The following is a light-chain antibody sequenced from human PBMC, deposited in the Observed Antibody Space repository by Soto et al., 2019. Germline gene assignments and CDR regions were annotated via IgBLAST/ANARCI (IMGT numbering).Light chain of an antibody. J-gene: IGLJ3*02. CDR1: ASDIGANYD. CDR3: QSYDFTLGAFWV. V-gene: IGLV1-40*01. Sequence: QSALTQPPSVSGAPGQRLTISCTGGASDIGANYDVHWYQQLPGTAPKLLIYGTSNRPSGVPDRFSGSKSGTSASLAITGLQAEDEAHYFCQSYDFTLGAFWVFGGGTKVTGL. CDR2: GTS.